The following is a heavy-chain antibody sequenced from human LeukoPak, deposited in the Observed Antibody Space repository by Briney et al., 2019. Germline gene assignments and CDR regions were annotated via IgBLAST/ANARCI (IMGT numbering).Heavy chain of an antibody. CDR3: ARKVDYYDSSGYYNDALDI. J-gene: IGHJ3*02. CDR2: IYYSGST. CDR1: GGSISSYY. D-gene: IGHD3-22*01. Sequence: SETLSLTCTVSGGSISSYYWSWIRQPPGKGLEWIGYIYYSGSTNYNPSLKSRVTISVDTSKNQFSLKLSSVTAADTAVYYCARKVDYYDSSGYYNDALDIWGQGTMVTVSS. V-gene: IGHV4-59*01.